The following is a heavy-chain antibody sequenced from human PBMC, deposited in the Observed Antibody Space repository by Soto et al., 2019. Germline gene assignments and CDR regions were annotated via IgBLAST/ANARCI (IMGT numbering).Heavy chain of an antibody. Sequence: QVQLVQSGAEVKKPGSSVKVSCEASGGTFSSYAISWVRQAPGQGLEWMGGIIPIFGTANYAQKFQGRVTITADESTSTAYMELSSLRSEDTAVYYCARGLEDQKAAAGPYFDYWGQGTLVTVSS. CDR3: ARGLEDQKAAAGPYFDY. J-gene: IGHJ4*02. CDR1: GGTFSSYA. D-gene: IGHD6-13*01. V-gene: IGHV1-69*01. CDR2: IIPIFGTA.